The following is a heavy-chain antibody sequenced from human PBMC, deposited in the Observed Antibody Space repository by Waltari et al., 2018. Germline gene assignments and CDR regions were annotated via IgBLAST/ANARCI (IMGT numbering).Heavy chain of an antibody. J-gene: IGHJ4*02. CDR1: GFTFSSYG. CDR3: ARGSYADPGYFDY. D-gene: IGHD3-10*01. V-gene: IGHV3-33*01. Sequence: QVQLVESGGGVVQPGRSLRLSCAASGFTFSSYGMHWVRQAPGKGLEWVAVIWYDGSNKYYADSVKGRFTISRDKSKNTLYLQMNSLRAEDTAVYYCARGSYADPGYFDYWGQGTLVTVSS. CDR2: IWYDGSNK.